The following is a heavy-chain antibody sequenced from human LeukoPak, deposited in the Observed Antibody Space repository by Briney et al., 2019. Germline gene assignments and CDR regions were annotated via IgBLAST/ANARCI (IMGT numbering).Heavy chain of an antibody. CDR1: GYSISSGYY. Sequence: SETLSLTCTVSGYSISSGYYWGWIRQPPGKGLEWIGTIYYSGSTYYNPSLKSRVTISVDTSKNQFSLKLSSVTAADTAVYYCARDYGSSWPGERSAFDIWGQGTMVTVSS. D-gene: IGHD6-13*01. J-gene: IGHJ3*02. V-gene: IGHV4-38-2*02. CDR3: ARDYGSSWPGERSAFDI. CDR2: IYYSGST.